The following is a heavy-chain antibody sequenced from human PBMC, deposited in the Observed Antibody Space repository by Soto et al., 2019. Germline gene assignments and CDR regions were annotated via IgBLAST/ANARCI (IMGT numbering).Heavy chain of an antibody. CDR1: GFTFRYYT. J-gene: IGHJ4*02. CDR3: AKDRLAGGFDY. CDR2: LGGSGDDI. D-gene: IGHD3-16*01. V-gene: IGHV3-23*01. Sequence: GGSLRLSCAASGFTFRYYTMNWVRQAPGKGLEWVSGLGGSGDDIYYAASVRGRFTVSRDNSRNIVYLQMNSLRADDTAVYYCAKDRLAGGFDYWGQGTLVTVSS.